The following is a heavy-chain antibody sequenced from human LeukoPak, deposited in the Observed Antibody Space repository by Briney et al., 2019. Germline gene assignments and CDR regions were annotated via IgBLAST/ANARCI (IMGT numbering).Heavy chain of an antibody. CDR1: GFTFSDAW. J-gene: IGHJ4*02. CDR2: IQSKTDGGPP. D-gene: IGHD3-10*01. V-gene: IGHV3-15*01. Sequence: PGGSLRLSCATSGFTFSDAWMSWVRQAPGKGLEWVGRIQSKTDGGPPDYAASVKGRFTISRDDSKSTLYLQMNSLNAGDTAVYYCATDRGALTNWGQGTLVTVSS. CDR3: ATDRGALTN.